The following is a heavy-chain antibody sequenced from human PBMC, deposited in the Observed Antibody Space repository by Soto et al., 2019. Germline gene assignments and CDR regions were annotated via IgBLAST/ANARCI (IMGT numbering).Heavy chain of an antibody. CDR3: ARGRQFDFWSGYPDY. CDR2: IYYSGST. CDR1: GGSISSGDYY. Sequence: SETLSLTCTVSGGSISSGDYYWSWIRQPPGKGLEWIGYIYYSGSTYYNPSLKSRVTISVDRSKNQFSLKLSSVTAADTAVYYCARGRQFDFWSGYPDYWGQGTLVTVSS. V-gene: IGHV4-30-4*01. D-gene: IGHD3-3*01. J-gene: IGHJ4*02.